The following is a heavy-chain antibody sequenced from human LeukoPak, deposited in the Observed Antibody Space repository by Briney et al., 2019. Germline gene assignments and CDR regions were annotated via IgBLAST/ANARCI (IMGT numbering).Heavy chain of an antibody. Sequence: SETLSLTCIVSGGSISSYYWSWIRQPPGKGLEFIGYIAASGTTKHNPSLKSRVTLSMDTSKNQFSLKLRSVTAADTAVYFCARFPYFEGFDYWGQGTQVIVSS. J-gene: IGHJ4*02. CDR1: GGSISSYY. D-gene: IGHD3-9*01. CDR2: IAASGTT. CDR3: ARFPYFEGFDY. V-gene: IGHV4-4*08.